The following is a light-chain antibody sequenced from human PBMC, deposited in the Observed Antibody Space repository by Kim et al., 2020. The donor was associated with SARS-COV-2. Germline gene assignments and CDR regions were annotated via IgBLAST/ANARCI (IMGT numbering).Light chain of an antibody. CDR2: GSS. Sequence: IMMTQSPGTLSLSPGEGATLSCRSSQTVPNDCLAWVQQKPGQSPRLLIYGSSIRATGISDRFSGGGFETDFTLTINRVEPEDSAVYYCQQYATSPVTFGQGTKLEI. J-gene: IGKJ2*01. CDR1: QTVPNDC. CDR3: QQYATSPVT. V-gene: IGKV3-20*01.